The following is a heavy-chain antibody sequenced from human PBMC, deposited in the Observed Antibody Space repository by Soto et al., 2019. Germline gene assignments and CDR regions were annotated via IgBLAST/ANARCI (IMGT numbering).Heavy chain of an antibody. D-gene: IGHD1-26*01. Sequence: EVQLEESGGDLVQPGGSLRLSCAVSGFTLSTYWMTWVRHAPGKGLEWVANINRDGSKKSYLDSVRGRFTISRDNVGNSLYLQMDSLRADDTALYYCARAASPGSCSLYLDAFDIWGQGTMVTVSS. V-gene: IGHV3-7*05. J-gene: IGHJ3*02. CDR2: INRDGSKK. CDR3: ARAASPGSCSLYLDAFDI. CDR1: GFTLSTYW.